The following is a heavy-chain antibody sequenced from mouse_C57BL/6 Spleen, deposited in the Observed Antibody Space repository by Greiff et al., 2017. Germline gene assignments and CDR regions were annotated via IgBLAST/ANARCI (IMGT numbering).Heavy chain of an antibody. Sequence: QVQLQQPGAELVKPGASVKLSCKASGYTFTSYWMHWVKQRPGQGLEWIGMIHPNSGSTNYNEKFKSKATLTVDKSSSTAYMKLSSLTSEDSAVYYCARQGNYYGPPESFGYWGQGTTLTVSS. V-gene: IGHV1-64*01. CDR3: ARQGNYYGPPESFGY. CDR1: GYTFTSYW. CDR2: IHPNSGST. J-gene: IGHJ2*01. D-gene: IGHD1-1*01.